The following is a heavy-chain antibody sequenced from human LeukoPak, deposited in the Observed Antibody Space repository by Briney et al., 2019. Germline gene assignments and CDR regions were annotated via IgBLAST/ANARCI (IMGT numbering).Heavy chain of an antibody. Sequence: SETLSLTCTVSGGSISSYYWSWIRQPAGKGLEWIGRIYTSGSTNCNPSLKSRVTMSLDTSKNQFSLRLSSVTAADTAVYYCASTAPYLYYFDYWGQGTLVTVSS. CDR3: ASTAPYLYYFDY. J-gene: IGHJ4*02. CDR2: IYTSGST. V-gene: IGHV4-4*07. D-gene: IGHD5-18*01. CDR1: GGSISSYY.